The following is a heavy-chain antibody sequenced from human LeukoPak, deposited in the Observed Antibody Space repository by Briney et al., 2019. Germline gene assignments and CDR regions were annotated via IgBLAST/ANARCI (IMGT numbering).Heavy chain of an antibody. Sequence: PGGSLRLSCAASGFTLRNTWMAWVRQAPGKGLEWVANINQDASTKHYVDSVKGRFTISRDNAKNSLYLQMNSLRAEDRAVYYCARDQSGSLDYWGQGTLVTVSS. CDR3: ARDQSGSLDY. V-gene: IGHV3-7*01. D-gene: IGHD1-26*01. CDR1: GFTLRNTW. J-gene: IGHJ4*02. CDR2: INQDASTK.